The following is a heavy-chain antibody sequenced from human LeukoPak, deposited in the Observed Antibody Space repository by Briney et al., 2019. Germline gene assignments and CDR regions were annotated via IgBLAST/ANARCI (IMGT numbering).Heavy chain of an antibody. V-gene: IGHV3-48*03. CDR2: ISSSGSTI. Sequence: PGGSLRLSCAASGFTFISYEMNWVRQAPGKGLEWVSYISSSGSTIYYADSVKGRFTISRDNAKNSLYLQMNSLRAEDTGVYYCARGPTTHFDYWGQGTPVTVSS. CDR3: ARGPTTHFDY. CDR1: GFTFISYE. J-gene: IGHJ4*02. D-gene: IGHD2-15*01.